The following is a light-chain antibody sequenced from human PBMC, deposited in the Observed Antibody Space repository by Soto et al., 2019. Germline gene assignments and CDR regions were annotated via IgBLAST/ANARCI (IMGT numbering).Light chain of an antibody. CDR1: QSISSY. V-gene: IGKV1-39*01. CDR2: GAS. Sequence: DIQMTQSPSSLSAFVGDRVIITCRASQSISSYLNWYQQKPGKAPKLLIYGASSLQGGVPSRFSGSGSGADFTLTVSSLQPEDFATYYCQQSYNTPPTFGQGTKVEIK. J-gene: IGKJ1*01. CDR3: QQSYNTPPT.